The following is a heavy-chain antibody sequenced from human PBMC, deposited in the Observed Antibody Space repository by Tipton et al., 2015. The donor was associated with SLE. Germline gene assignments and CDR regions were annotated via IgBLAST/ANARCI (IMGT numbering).Heavy chain of an antibody. CDR3: ARQRLRLLSPLDA. Sequence: TLSLTCTVSGASVSSFCWNWIRQSPGKGLEWIACVCNSVSTNYDPSLKSRGTISVDTSKNHFSLELTSVTAADTAVYYFARQRLRLLSPLDAWGQGTTVTVS. CDR2: VCNSVST. J-gene: IGHJ6*02. V-gene: IGHV4-59*08. CDR1: GASVSSFC. D-gene: IGHD3-10*01.